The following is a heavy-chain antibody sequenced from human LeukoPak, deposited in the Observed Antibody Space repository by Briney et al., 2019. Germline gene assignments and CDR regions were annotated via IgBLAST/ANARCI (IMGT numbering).Heavy chain of an antibody. D-gene: IGHD6-6*01. CDR3: ASTKGTYYSSSEALDY. J-gene: IGHJ4*02. CDR1: GYTFTSYG. V-gene: IGHV1-46*01. CDR2: IYPGSGST. Sequence: ASVKVSCKASGYTFTSYGISWVRQAPGQGLEWMGIIYPGSGSTSYPQTFQGRVTMTRDTSTSTVYMELSSLRSEDTAVYYCASTKGTYYSSSEALDYWGQGTLVTVSS.